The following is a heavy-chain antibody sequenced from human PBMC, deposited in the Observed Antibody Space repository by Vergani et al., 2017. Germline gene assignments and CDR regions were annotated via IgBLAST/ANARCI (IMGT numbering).Heavy chain of an antibody. Sequence: EVQLVESGGGLVQPGGSLRLSCAASGFTFSSYWMHWVRQAPGKGLVWVSRINSDGSSTSYAASVKGRFTISRDNAKNTLYLQMNSLRAEDTAVYYCARGRYCSSTSCIGVYYYYYYGMDVWGQGTTVTVSS. CDR3: ARGRYCSSTSCIGVYYYYYYGMDV. CDR1: GFTFSSYW. D-gene: IGHD2-2*01. V-gene: IGHV3-74*01. CDR2: INSDGSST. J-gene: IGHJ6*02.